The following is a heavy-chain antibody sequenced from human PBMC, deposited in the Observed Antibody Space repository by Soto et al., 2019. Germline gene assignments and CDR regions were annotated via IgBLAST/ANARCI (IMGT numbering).Heavy chain of an antibody. D-gene: IGHD5-18*01. J-gene: IGHJ4*02. CDR1: GFTFSNAW. Sequence: GGSLRLSCAASGFTFSNAWMNWVRQARGKGLEWVGRIKSKTDGGTTDYAAPVKGRFTISRDDSKNTLYLQMNSLKTEDTAVYYCTTDPPYSAMVTPRDFDYWGQGTLVTVSS. CDR3: TTDPPYSAMVTPRDFDY. CDR2: IKSKTDGGTT. V-gene: IGHV3-15*07.